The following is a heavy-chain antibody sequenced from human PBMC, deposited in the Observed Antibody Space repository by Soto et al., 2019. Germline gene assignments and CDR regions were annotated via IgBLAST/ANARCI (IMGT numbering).Heavy chain of an antibody. CDR1: GFTFSSYS. J-gene: IGHJ4*02. D-gene: IGHD3-22*01. V-gene: IGHV3-21*01. Sequence: GGSLRLSCAASGFTFSSYSMNWVRQAPGKGLEWVSSISSSSSYIYYADSVKGRFTISRDNAKNSLYLQMNSLRAEDTAVYYCARVAYYYDSSGYCLDYWGQGTLATVSS. CDR2: ISSSSSYI. CDR3: ARVAYYYDSSGYCLDY.